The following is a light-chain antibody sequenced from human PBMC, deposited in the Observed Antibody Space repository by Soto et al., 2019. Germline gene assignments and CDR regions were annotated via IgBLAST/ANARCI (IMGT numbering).Light chain of an antibody. V-gene: IGKV3-11*01. Sequence: EIVMTQSPATLSVSPGERATLSCRASQSVSSNLAWYQQKPGQAPRLLMYDASSRATGIPARFSGSGSGTDFTLTISSLEPEDFAVYYCQQRSNWPITFGQGTRLEIK. J-gene: IGKJ5*01. CDR1: QSVSSN. CDR2: DAS. CDR3: QQRSNWPIT.